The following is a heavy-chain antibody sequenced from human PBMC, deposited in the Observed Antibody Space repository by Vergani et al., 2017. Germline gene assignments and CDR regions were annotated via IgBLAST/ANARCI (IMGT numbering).Heavy chain of an antibody. Sequence: QVQLQESGPGLVKPSETLSLTCTVSGGSVSSGSYYWSWIRQPAGKGLEWIGYIYYSGSTNYNPSLKSRVNRSVDTTKNQFTLKLSSVTAADTAVYDCARVEAAAGKFDYWGQGTLVTVSS. D-gene: IGHD6-13*01. CDR3: ARVEAAAGKFDY. CDR1: GGSVSSGSYY. V-gene: IGHV4-61*10. CDR2: IYYSGST. J-gene: IGHJ4*02.